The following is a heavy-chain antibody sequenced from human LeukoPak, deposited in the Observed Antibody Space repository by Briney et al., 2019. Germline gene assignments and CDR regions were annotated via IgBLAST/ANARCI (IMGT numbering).Heavy chain of an antibody. J-gene: IGHJ4*02. CDR2: ISWNSGSI. CDR1: GFTFDDYA. D-gene: IGHD1-26*01. CDR3: ATGRDPSQVGATFDY. V-gene: IGHV3-9*01. Sequence: PGRSLRLSCAASGFTFDDYAMHWVRQAPGKGLEWVSGISWNSGSIGYVDSVKGRFTISRDNAKNSLYLQMNSLRAEDTAVYYCATGRDPSQVGATFDYWGQGTLVTVSS.